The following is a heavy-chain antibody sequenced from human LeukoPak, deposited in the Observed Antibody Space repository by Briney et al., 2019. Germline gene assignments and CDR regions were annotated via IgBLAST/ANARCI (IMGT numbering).Heavy chain of an antibody. CDR1: GFTFSSYA. CDR2: ISGSGST. CDR3: AKQSGYGSGNYISH. Sequence: GGSLRLSCAASGFTFSSYAMNWVRQAPGKGLEWVSAISGSGSTYYADSVTGRFTISRDNSKNTLYLQMNSLRAEDTALYYCAKQSGYGSGNYISHWGQGTLVTVSS. D-gene: IGHD3-10*01. J-gene: IGHJ4*02. V-gene: IGHV3-23*01.